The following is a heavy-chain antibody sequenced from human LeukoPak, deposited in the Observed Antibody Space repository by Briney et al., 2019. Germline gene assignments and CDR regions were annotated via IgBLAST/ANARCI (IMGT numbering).Heavy chain of an antibody. CDR3: ARGRRYSGLLDD. CDR2: INHSGST. CDR1: GGSVSDYY. J-gene: IGHJ4*02. D-gene: IGHD1-26*01. Sequence: PSETLSLPCTISGGSVSDYYWSWVRQPPGKGLEWIGEINHSGSTNYNPSLKSRVTISVDTSKNQFSLKLSSVTAADTAVYYCARGRRYSGLLDDWGQGTLVTVSS. V-gene: IGHV4-34*01.